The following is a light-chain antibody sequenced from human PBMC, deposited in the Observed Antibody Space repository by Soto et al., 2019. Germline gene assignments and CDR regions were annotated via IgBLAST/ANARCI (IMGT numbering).Light chain of an antibody. CDR2: AAS. CDR3: QESYSTLWC. Sequence: DIQMTQSPSSLSASVGDSVTITCRASQSISSYLNWYQQKPGKAPKLLSYAASSLQSGVPSRFSGSGSGTDFTLTISSLQPEDVATHCCQESYSTLWCFGQGNTLAIK. CDR1: QSISSY. J-gene: IGKJ2*03. V-gene: IGKV1-39*01.